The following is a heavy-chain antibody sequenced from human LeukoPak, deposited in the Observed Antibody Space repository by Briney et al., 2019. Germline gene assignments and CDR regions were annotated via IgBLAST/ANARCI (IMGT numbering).Heavy chain of an antibody. CDR2: ISYDGSYK. V-gene: IGHV3-30-3*01. J-gene: IGHJ6*02. CDR3: ARAAGTTTGGMDV. D-gene: IGHD1-1*01. Sequence: GGSLRLSCEASGSTSTSYAIHWVRQAPGKGLEWVAVISYDGSYKYYADSVKGRFTMSRDYSKNTVYLQMNSLRVEDTAVYYCARAAGTTTGGMDVWGQGTMGTVSS. CDR1: GSTSTSYA.